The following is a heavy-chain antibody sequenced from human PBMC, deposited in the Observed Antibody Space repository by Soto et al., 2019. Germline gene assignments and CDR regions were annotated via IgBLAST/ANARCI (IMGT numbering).Heavy chain of an antibody. Sequence: QVQLVESGGGVVQPGRSLRLSCAASGFTFSSYAMHWVRQAPGKGLEWVAVISYDGSNKYYADSVKGRFTISRDNSKNTLYLQMNSLRAEDTAVYYCASIAVAGTDFDYWRQGTLVTVSS. CDR3: ASIAVAGTDFDY. V-gene: IGHV3-30-3*01. J-gene: IGHJ4*02. D-gene: IGHD6-19*01. CDR1: GFTFSSYA. CDR2: ISYDGSNK.